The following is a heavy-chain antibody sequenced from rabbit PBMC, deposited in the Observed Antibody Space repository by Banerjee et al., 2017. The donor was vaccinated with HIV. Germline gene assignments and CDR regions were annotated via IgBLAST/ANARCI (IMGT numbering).Heavy chain of an antibody. V-gene: IGHV1S47*01. J-gene: IGHJ4*01. Sequence: QEQLVESGGGLVQPGGSLKLSCKASGFDFSRYGVSWVRQAPGKGLEWIGYIDPIFNSTYYASWVNGRFTISSHNAQNTLYLQLNSLTAADTATYFCARDLAGVIGWNFNLWGPGTLVTVS. CDR1: GFDFSRYG. CDR2: IDPIFNST. CDR3: ARDLAGVIGWNFNL. D-gene: IGHD4-1*01.